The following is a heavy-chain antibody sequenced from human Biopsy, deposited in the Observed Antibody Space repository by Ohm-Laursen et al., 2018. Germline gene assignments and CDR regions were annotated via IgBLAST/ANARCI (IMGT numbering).Heavy chain of an antibody. CDR3: ARLGNFWNAEDGLDL. CDR2: ASCSGYT. V-gene: IGHV4-59*08. D-gene: IGHD3-3*01. CDR1: DDSIRNFY. Sequence: SETLSLTCTVSDDSIRNFYWTWIRQPPGQGLEWIGHASCSGYTNYNPSLKSRVTISVDTSKNHFSLNLRSVTAADTAVYSCARLGNFWNAEDGLDLWGLGTMVTVSS. J-gene: IGHJ3*01.